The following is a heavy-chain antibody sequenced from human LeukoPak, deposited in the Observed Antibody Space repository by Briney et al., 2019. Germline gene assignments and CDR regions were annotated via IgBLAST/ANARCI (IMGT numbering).Heavy chain of an antibody. J-gene: IGHJ6*03. CDR3: AKGRGGGIYYYYYMDV. D-gene: IGHD3-16*01. CDR1: GGSITNSC. Sequence: SETLSLTCTVSGGSITNSCLSWIRQPPGKGLEWIGCIYYSVSSNSGSTNYSPSLKSRVTILVDMSKNQFSLKLSSVTAADTAVYYCAKGRGGGIYYYYYMDVWGKGTTVTVSS. CDR2: IYYSVSSNSGST. V-gene: IGHV4-59*01.